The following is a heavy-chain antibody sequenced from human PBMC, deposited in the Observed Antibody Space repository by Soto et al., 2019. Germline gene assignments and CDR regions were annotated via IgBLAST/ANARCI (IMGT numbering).Heavy chain of an antibody. V-gene: IGHV3-30-3*01. D-gene: IGHD1-26*01. CDR3: ARRWELPYYYFDF. J-gene: IGHJ4*02. CDR1: GFTFSSYA. CDR2: ISYDGSNK. Sequence: QVQLVESGGGVVQPGRSLRLSCAASGFTFSSYAMHWVRQAPGKGLEWVAVISYDGSNKYYADSVKGRFTISRDNSKNPLYLQMNSLRAEDTAVYYCARRWELPYYYFDFWGQGTLVTVSS.